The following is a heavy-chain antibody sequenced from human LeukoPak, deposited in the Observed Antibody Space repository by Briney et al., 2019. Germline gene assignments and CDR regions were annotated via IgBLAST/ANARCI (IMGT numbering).Heavy chain of an antibody. Sequence: GRSLRLSSAASGFTFRSYAMSWVRQAPGRGLEWVSAISGSGGSPYYADSVRGRFPISRDNPKTTLYLQMNSLRAGDTAVYYFGKDAGNYYTYVWGKGTTLTVSS. V-gene: IGHV3-23*01. CDR1: GFTFRSYA. J-gene: IGHJ6*03. CDR3: GKDAGNYYTYV. CDR2: ISGSGGSP. D-gene: IGHD6-13*01.